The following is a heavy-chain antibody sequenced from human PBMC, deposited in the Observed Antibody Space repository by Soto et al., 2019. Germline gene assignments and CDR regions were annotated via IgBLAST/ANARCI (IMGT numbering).Heavy chain of an antibody. CDR3: AISQDRGGRTTFIY. D-gene: IGHD3-16*01. V-gene: IGHV3-9*01. J-gene: IGHJ4*02. CDR1: VFTFDDNA. CDR2: INWKSDI. Sequence: LRLSCAVSVFTFDDNAMHWVRQAPEKGLEWVSGINWKSDIGYADSVKGRFTISRDNAENALYLQMNSLRAEDTALYYCAISQDRGGRTTFIYWGQGTQVTVSS.